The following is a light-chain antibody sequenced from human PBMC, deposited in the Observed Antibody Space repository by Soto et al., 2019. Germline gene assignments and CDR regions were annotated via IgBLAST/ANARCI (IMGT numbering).Light chain of an antibody. CDR3: LQYASCLRT. J-gene: IGKJ1*01. V-gene: IGKV3-20*01. CDR1: QSVSSSY. Sequence: EIVLTQSPGTLPISAGERATRSCRASQSVSSSYLAWYQQKPGQAPRLLIYGASRRATGIPDRFSGSGSGTDFTLTSSRLAPEDFAVYYCLQYASCLRTFGHVNKVEI. CDR2: GAS.